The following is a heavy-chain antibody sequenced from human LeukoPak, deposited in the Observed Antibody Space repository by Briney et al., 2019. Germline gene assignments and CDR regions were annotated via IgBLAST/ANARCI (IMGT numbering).Heavy chain of an antibody. CDR1: GGSISGYY. CDR2: IYSSGST. D-gene: IGHD2-8*02. Sequence: SETLSLTCTVSGGSISGYYWSWIRQPAVKGLEWIGRIYSSGSTNYNPSLKSRVTMSVDTSKNQFSLNLSSVTAADMAVYYCAREPSTVSWVDPWGQGTLVTVSS. V-gene: IGHV4-4*07. CDR3: AREPSTVSWVDP. J-gene: IGHJ5*02.